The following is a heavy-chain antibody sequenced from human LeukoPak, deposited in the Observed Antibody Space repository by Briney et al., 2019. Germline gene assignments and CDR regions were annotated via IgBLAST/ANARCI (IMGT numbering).Heavy chain of an antibody. CDR1: GFTFSSYA. Sequence: GGSLRLSCAASGFTFSSYAMSWVRQAPGKGLEWVSAISGSGGSTYYADSVKGRFTISRDNSKNTLYLQMNSLRAEDTAVYYCARAHYYYGSVELDYWGQGTLVTVSS. V-gene: IGHV3-23*01. CDR3: ARAHYYYGSVELDY. D-gene: IGHD3-10*01. CDR2: ISGSGGST. J-gene: IGHJ4*02.